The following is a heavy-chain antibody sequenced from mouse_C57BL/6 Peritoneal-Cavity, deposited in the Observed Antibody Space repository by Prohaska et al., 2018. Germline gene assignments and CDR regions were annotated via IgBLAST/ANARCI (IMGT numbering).Heavy chain of an antibody. CDR2: INSDSSTK. CDR1: GIDFSRYW. Sequence: EVKLLQSGGGLVPPGGSLRLSCAASGIDFSRYWMSWVRRAPGKGLEWIGEINSDSSTKNYATSLKDKFIISRDNAKNTLYLQMSKVRSEDTALYYCARLLGDYWGQGTSVTVSS. J-gene: IGHJ4*01. V-gene: IGHV4-1*01. CDR3: ARLLGDY.